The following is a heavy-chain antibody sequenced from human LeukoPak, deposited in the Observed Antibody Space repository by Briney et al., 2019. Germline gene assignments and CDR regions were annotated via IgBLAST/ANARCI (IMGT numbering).Heavy chain of an antibody. CDR1: GGTFSSYA. J-gene: IGHJ4*02. V-gene: IGHV1-69*05. CDR3: AREGGGYSYGRDYYDSSGYTFDY. Sequence: GASVKVSCKASGGTFSSYAISWVRQAPGQGLEWMGGIIPIFGTANYAQKFQGRVTITTDESTSTAYMELSSLRSEDTGVYYCAREGGGYSYGRDYYDSSGYTFDYWGQGTLVTVSS. CDR2: IIPIFGTA. D-gene: IGHD3-22*01.